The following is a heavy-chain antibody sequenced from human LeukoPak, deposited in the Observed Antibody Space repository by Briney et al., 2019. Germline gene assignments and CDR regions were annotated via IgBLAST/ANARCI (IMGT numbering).Heavy chain of an antibody. CDR2: ISGSGDNT. CDR1: GLTFSSYW. Sequence: GGSLRLSCAASGLTFSSYWMSWVRQAPGKGLAWVSTISGSGDNTYYADSVKGRFTISRDNSKNTLFLQMISLRAEDTAIYYCAKTTTRSYYYDKTGSNSFDPWGQGTLVTVSS. J-gene: IGHJ5*02. CDR3: AKTTTRSYYYDKTGSNSFDP. V-gene: IGHV3-23*01. D-gene: IGHD3-22*01.